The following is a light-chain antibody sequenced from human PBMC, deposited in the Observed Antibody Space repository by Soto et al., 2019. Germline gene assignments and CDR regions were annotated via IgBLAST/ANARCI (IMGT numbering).Light chain of an antibody. CDR1: SSDVGHYNF. Sequence: QSALTQPRSVSGSPGQSVTISCTGISSDVGHYNFVSWYQKYPGKAPKLVLYDVNKRPSGVPGRFSGSKSGNTASLTVSGRQSDDEADYYCSSYAGGYPVLFGGGTKLTVL. J-gene: IGLJ2*01. CDR3: SSYAGGYPVL. V-gene: IGLV2-11*01. CDR2: DVN.